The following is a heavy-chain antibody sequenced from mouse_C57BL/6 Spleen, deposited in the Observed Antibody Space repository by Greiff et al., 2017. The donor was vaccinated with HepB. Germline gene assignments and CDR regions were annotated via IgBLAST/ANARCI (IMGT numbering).Heavy chain of an antibody. D-gene: IGHD1-1*01. CDR1: GYTFTDYE. J-gene: IGHJ4*01. Sequence: QVQLQQSGAELVRPGASVTLSCKASGYTFTDYEMHWVKQTPVHGLEWIGAIDPETGGTTYNQKFKGKAILTADQSSSTAYMELRSLTSEDSAVYYCTRILLRYYYAMDYWGQGTSVTVSS. CDR2: IDPETGGT. V-gene: IGHV1-15*01. CDR3: TRILLRYYYAMDY.